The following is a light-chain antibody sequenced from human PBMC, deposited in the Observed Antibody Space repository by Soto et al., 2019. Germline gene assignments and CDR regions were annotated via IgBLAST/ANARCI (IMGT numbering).Light chain of an antibody. J-gene: IGKJ5*01. CDR2: DAS. V-gene: IGKV3-11*01. Sequence: VLTQSPATLSLSPGKRATLSCRASQSVGDYLAWYRQKPGQAPRLLIYDASNRATGIPARVSASGSGTDFTLTISSLEPEDFAVYYCQQRSNWPRTFGQGTRLEIK. CDR3: QQRSNWPRT. CDR1: QSVGDY.